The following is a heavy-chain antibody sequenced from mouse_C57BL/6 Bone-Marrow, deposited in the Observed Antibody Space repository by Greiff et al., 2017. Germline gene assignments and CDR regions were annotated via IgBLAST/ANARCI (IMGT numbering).Heavy chain of an antibody. J-gene: IGHJ1*03. CDR3: ARASWDWYFDV. Sequence: EVQLVESGGGLVKPGGSLKLSCAASGFTFSSYAMSWVRQTPEKRLEWVATISDGGSYTYYPDNVKGRFTISRDNAKNNLYLQMSHLKSEDTAMYYCARASWDWYFDVWGTGTAVTVSS. V-gene: IGHV5-4*01. CDR2: ISDGGSYT. CDR1: GFTFSSYA. D-gene: IGHD4-1*01.